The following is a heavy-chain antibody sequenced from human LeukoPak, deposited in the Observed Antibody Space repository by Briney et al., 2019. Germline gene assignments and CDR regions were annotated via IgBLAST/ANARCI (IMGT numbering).Heavy chain of an antibody. Sequence: PGGSLRLSCVTSGFTFSSYGMHWVRQAPGKGLEWVSVVSYDGRNKYYADSVKGRFTVSRDNAKNSLYLQMNSLRVEDTALYYCATYSGSRRACDYWGQGTLVTVSS. D-gene: IGHD1-26*01. CDR3: ATYSGSRRACDY. J-gene: IGHJ4*02. CDR1: GFTFSSYG. V-gene: IGHV3-30*03. CDR2: VSYDGRNK.